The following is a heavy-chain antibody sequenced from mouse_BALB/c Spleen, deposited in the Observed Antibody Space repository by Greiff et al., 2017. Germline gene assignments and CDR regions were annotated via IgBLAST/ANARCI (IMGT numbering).Heavy chain of an antibody. V-gene: IGHV1S29*02. CDR1: GYTFTDYN. Sequence: EVQLQQSGPELVKPGASVKISCKASGYTFTDYNMHWVKQSHGKSLEWIGYIYPYNGGTGYNQKFKSKATLTVDNSSSTAYMELRSLTSEDSAVYYCAGREGPWFAYWGQGTLVTVSA. J-gene: IGHJ3*01. CDR3: AGREGPWFAY. CDR2: IYPYNGGT.